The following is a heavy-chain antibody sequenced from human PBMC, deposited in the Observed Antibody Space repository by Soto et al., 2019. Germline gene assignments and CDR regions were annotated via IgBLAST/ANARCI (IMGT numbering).Heavy chain of an antibody. V-gene: IGHV1-8*01. CDR1: GYTFTSYD. Sequence: ASVKVSCKASGYTFTSYDINWVRQATGQGLEWMGWMNPNSGNTGYAQKFQGRVTMTRNTSISTAYMELSSLRSEDTAVYYCARGHIVVAPANDPGVVPYMEVRGKGTTVPGSS. CDR2: MNPNSGNT. CDR3: ARGHIVVAPANDPGVVPYMEV. J-gene: IGHJ6*03. D-gene: IGHD2-2*01.